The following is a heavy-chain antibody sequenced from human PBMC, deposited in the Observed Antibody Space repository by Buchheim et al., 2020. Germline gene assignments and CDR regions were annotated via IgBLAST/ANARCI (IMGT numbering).Heavy chain of an antibody. Sequence: EVQLVESGGGLVKPGGSLRLSCAASGFTFSSYSMNWVRQAPGKGLEWVSSISSSSSYIYYADSVKGRFTISRDNAKHSLYLQMNSLRAEDTAVYYCARGRPPLGYCSSTSCYTNDYYYYYGMDVWGQGTT. CDR1: GFTFSSYS. V-gene: IGHV3-21*01. CDR3: ARGRPPLGYCSSTSCYTNDYYYYYGMDV. CDR2: ISSSSSYI. D-gene: IGHD2-2*02. J-gene: IGHJ6*02.